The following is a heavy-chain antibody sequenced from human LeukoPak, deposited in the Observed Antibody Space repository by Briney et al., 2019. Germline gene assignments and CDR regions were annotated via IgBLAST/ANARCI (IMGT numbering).Heavy chain of an antibody. V-gene: IGHV3-21*01. CDR1: GFTFSSYS. Sequence: GGSLRLSCAASGFTFSSYSMNWVRQAPGKGLEWVSSISSSSSYIYYADSVKGRFTISRDNAKNSLYLQMNSLRAEDTAVYYCAREAAYCSSTSCYDYWGQGTLVTVSS. CDR3: AREAAYCSSTSCYDY. D-gene: IGHD2-2*01. J-gene: IGHJ4*02. CDR2: ISSSSSYI.